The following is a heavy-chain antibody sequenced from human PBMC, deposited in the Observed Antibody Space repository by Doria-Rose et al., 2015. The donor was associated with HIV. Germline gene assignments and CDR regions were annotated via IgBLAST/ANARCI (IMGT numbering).Heavy chain of an antibody. CDR3: ARSVAGTPAYFDY. V-gene: IGHV4-34*01. CDR2: INHSGIT. D-gene: IGHD6-19*01. J-gene: IGHJ4*02. Sequence: QVQLQQWDAGLLKPSEALSLTCAVYGGSLSDYYWNWIRQPPGKGLEWIGEINHSGITNYNPSLKSRVTISVDTSKNQFSLKLSSVTAADTAIYYCARSVAGTPAYFDYWGQGTLATVSS. CDR1: GGSLSDYY.